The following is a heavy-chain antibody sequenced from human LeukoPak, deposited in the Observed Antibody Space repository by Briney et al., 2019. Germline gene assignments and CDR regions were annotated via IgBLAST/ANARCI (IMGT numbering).Heavy chain of an antibody. CDR1: GGSISSSSYY. CDR3: ARQSYYYGSGIPTGFDP. V-gene: IGHV4-39*01. J-gene: IGHJ5*02. D-gene: IGHD3-10*01. CDR2: IYYSGST. Sequence: TSETLSLTCTVSGGSISSSSYYWGWIRQPPRKGLEWIGSIYYSGSTYYTPSLKSRVTISVDTSKNQFSLKLSSVTAADTAVYYCARQSYYYGSGIPTGFDPWGQGTLVTVSS.